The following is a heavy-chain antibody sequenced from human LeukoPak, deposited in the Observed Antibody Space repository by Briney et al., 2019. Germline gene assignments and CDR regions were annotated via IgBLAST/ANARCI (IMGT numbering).Heavy chain of an antibody. V-gene: IGHV4-61*02. CDR3: ARGIRGVMGNWFDP. CDR2: MYTSGST. D-gene: IGHD3-10*01. CDR1: GYSISSGSYY. Sequence: SETLSLTCTVSGYSISSGSYYWSWIRQPAGKGLEWIGRMYTSGSTNYNPSLKSRVTISVDTSKNQFSLKLSSVTAADTAVYYCARGIRGVMGNWFDPWGQGTLVTVSS. J-gene: IGHJ5*02.